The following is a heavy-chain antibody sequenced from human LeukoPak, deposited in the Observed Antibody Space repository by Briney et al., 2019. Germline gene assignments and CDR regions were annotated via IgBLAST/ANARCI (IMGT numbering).Heavy chain of an antibody. D-gene: IGHD4-17*01. Sequence: SETLSLTCTVSGGSISSGDYYWSWIRQPPGKGLEWIGYIYYSGSTYYNPSLKSRVTISVDTSKNQFSLKLSSVTAADTAVYYCAGSYGDYVAWFDPWGQGTLVTVSS. V-gene: IGHV4-30-4*01. CDR2: IYYSGST. CDR1: GGSISSGDYY. CDR3: AGSYGDYVAWFDP. J-gene: IGHJ5*02.